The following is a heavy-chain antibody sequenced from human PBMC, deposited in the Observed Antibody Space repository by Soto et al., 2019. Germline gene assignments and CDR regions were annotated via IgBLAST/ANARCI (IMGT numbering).Heavy chain of an antibody. V-gene: IGHV1-2*02. CDR3: ARGLYDYVWGSYPQRGPFDY. Sequence: ASVKVSCKASGYTFTGYYMHWVRQAPGQGLEWMGWINPNSGGTNYAQKFQGRVTMTRDTSISTAYMELSRLRSDDTAVYYCARGLYDYVWGSYPQRGPFDYWGQGTLVTVSS. CDR1: GYTFTGYY. CDR2: INPNSGGT. J-gene: IGHJ4*02. D-gene: IGHD3-16*02.